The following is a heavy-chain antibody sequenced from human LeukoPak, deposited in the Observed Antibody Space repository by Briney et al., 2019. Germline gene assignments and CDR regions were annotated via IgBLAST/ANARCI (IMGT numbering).Heavy chain of an antibody. CDR2: IRSKANNCAT. Sequence: GGSLRLSCAASGFIFSGSDMHWVRQASGKGLEWVGRIRSKANNCATAYAASVKGRFTISRDDSKNTAYLQMNSLKTEDTAVYYCTYYRTGGLVGGSAYYYGMDVWGQGTTVTVSS. J-gene: IGHJ6*02. V-gene: IGHV3-73*01. CDR3: TYYRTGGLVGGSAYYYGMDV. CDR1: GFIFSGSD. D-gene: IGHD3-16*01.